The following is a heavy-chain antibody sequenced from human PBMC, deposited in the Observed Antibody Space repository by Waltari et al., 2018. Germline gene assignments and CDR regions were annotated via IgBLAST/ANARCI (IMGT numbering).Heavy chain of an antibody. D-gene: IGHD6-13*01. CDR2: ISSNSRDI. J-gene: IGHJ6*02. V-gene: IGHV3-21*02. CDR1: GFTFNTYT. CDR3: AGGYSSYYGMDV. Sequence: EVQLVESGGGLVKPGGSLRLSCAASGFTFNTYTMNWVRQDPGEGLEWVSSISSNSRDIYYADSVKGRFTISRDNAKSSLYLQLNSLRAEDTAVYYCAGGYSSYYGMDVWGQGTTVTVSS.